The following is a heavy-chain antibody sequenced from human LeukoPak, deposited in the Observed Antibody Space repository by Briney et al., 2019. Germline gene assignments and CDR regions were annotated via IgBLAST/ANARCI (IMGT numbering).Heavy chain of an antibody. J-gene: IGHJ4*02. CDR3: ARDPETGSTDD. V-gene: IGHV3-7*01. CDR1: GFTFSNYW. CDR2: RNENGGEK. D-gene: IGHD1-7*01. Sequence: GGSLRLSCAVSGFTFSNYWMSWVRQAPGKGRELVANRNENGGEKYYVDSVEGRFAISRDNAKSSLYLQMNTLRDEDTGEYSCARDPETGSTDDWGEGTPVTV.